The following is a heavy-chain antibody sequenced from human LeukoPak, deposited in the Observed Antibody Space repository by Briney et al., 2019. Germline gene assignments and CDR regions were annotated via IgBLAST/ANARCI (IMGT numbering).Heavy chain of an antibody. J-gene: IGHJ3*02. CDR3: AKDISYGGDSSGQYDAFDI. CDR1: GFTFDDYA. V-gene: IGHV3-9*01. Sequence: PGRSLRLSCAASGFTFDDYAMHWVRQAPGKGLEWVSGISWNSGSRGYADSVKGRFTISRDNAKNSLYPQMNSLRAEDTALYYCAKDISYGGDSSGQYDAFDIWGQGTMVTVSS. D-gene: IGHD3-22*01. CDR2: ISWNSGSR.